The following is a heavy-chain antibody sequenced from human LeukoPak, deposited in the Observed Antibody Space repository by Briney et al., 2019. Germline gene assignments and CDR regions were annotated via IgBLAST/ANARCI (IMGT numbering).Heavy chain of an antibody. Sequence: ESGPTLVKPTQTLTLTCTFSGFSLSTSGVGVGWIRQPPGKALEWLALIYWNDDKRYSPSLKSRLTITKDTSKNQVVLTMTNMDPVDTATYYCAHEAYYDFWSGGRGYYMDVWGKGTTVTVSS. CDR1: GFSLSTSGVG. CDR2: IYWNDDK. D-gene: IGHD3-3*01. J-gene: IGHJ6*03. V-gene: IGHV2-5*01. CDR3: AHEAYYDFWSGGRGYYMDV.